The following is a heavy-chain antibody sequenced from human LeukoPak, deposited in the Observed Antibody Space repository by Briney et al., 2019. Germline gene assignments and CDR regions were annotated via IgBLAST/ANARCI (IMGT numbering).Heavy chain of an antibody. V-gene: IGHV4-39*01. Sequence: SETLSLTCTVSGGSISSSSYYWGWIRQPPGKGLEWIGSIYYSGSTYYNPSLKSRVTISVDTSKNQFSLKLSSVTAADTAVYYCARAYYPLSSYGSGTYYGHYYYMDVWGKGTTVTISS. J-gene: IGHJ6*03. D-gene: IGHD3-10*01. CDR2: IYYSGST. CDR1: GGSISSSSYY. CDR3: ARAYYPLSSYGSGTYYGHYYYMDV.